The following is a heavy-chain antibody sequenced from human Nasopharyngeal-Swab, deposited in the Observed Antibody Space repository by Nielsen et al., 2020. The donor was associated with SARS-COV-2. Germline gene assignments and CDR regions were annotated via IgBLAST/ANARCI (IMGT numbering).Heavy chain of an antibody. Sequence: ASVKASCKASGYTFTNYAITWVRQVPRQGLEWVGWISGDNGNTNYAQKVRGRATMTTDTSTSTAYLELRSLRSDDTAIYYCAKDEAWVFVGPNTERILFHWGQGTLVTVSS. V-gene: IGHV1-18*01. J-gene: IGHJ4*02. CDR2: ISGDNGNT. D-gene: IGHD2-15*01. CDR1: GYTFTNYA. CDR3: AKDEAWVFVGPNTERILFH.